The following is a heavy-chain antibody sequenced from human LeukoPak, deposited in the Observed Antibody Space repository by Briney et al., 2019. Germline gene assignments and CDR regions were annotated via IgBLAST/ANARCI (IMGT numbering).Heavy chain of an antibody. J-gene: IGHJ4*02. CDR2: INPNSGGT. CDR3: ARDPGSGSLYYFDY. V-gene: IGHV1-2*02. Sequence: ASVKVSCKASGYTFTGYYMHWVRQAPGQGLERMGWINPNSGGTNYAQKFQGRVTMTRDTSISTAYMELSSLRSEDTAVYYCARDPGSGSLYYFDYWGQGTLITVSS. D-gene: IGHD3-10*01. CDR1: GYTFTGYY.